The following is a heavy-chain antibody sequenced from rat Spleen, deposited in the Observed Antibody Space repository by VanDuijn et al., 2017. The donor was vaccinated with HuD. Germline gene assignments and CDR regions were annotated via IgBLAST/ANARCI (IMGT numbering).Heavy chain of an antibody. V-gene: IGHV5-34*01. Sequence: EVQLVESGGGLVQPGRSLKLSCLASGFTFSNYGMNWIRQAPGKGLEWVASISSSSSYIYYTDTVKGRFTISRESAKNTLYLQMTSLRSEDTAFYYCARRFTNYFDYWGQGVMVTVSS. CDR1: GFTFSNYG. D-gene: IGHD1-1*01. CDR2: ISSSSSY. J-gene: IGHJ2*01. CDR3: ARRFTNYFDY.